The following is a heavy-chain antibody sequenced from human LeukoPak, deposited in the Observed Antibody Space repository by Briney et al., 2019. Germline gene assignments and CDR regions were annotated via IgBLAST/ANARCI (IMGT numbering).Heavy chain of an antibody. CDR3: ARGWKGKRGQQLVSETLDY. CDR2: IYTSGST. Sequence: SETLSLTCTVSGGSISSYYWSWIRQPAGKGLEWIGRIYTSGSTNYNPSLKSRVTMSVDTSKNQFSLKLSSVTAADTAVYYCARGWKGKRGQQLVSETLDYWGQGTLVTVSS. D-gene: IGHD6-13*01. V-gene: IGHV4-4*07. J-gene: IGHJ4*02. CDR1: GGSISSYY.